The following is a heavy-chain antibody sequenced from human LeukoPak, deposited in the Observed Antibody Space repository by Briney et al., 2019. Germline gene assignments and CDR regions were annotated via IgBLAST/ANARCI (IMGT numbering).Heavy chain of an antibody. CDR3: ASVTWFREILGFDY. CDR2: IHPSGINT. Sequence: GGSLRLSCVGSGFNFMQYGMMWVRQAPGKGLEWVSTIHPSGINTHHADSVKGRFTISRDNSKNTLYLQMNSLRAEDTAVYYCASVTWFREILGFDYWGQGTLVTVSS. J-gene: IGHJ4*02. D-gene: IGHD3-10*01. V-gene: IGHV3-23*05. CDR1: GFNFMQYG.